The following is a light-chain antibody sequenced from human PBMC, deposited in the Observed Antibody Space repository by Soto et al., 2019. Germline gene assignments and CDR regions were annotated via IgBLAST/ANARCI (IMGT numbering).Light chain of an antibody. J-gene: IGKJ5*01. CDR2: DAS. Sequence: EIVSTQSPATLSLSPGERATLSCRASQSVSSYLAWYQQKPGQPPGLLIYDASNRATGIPARFSGSGSGTDFTLTISSLEPEDFAVYYCQQRSNWQVTFGQGTRLEIK. V-gene: IGKV3-11*01. CDR1: QSVSSY. CDR3: QQRSNWQVT.